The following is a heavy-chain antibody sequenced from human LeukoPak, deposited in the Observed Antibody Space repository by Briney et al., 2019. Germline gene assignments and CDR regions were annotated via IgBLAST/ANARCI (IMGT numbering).Heavy chain of an antibody. D-gene: IGHD6-13*01. V-gene: IGHV1-8*01. CDR2: MNPNSGNT. Sequence: ASVKVSCEASGYTFTSYDINWVRQATGQGLEWMGWMNPNSGNTGYAQKFQGRVTMTRNTSISTAYMELSSLRSEDTAVYYCARVGSSSWYSRFDPWGQGTLVTVSS. CDR1: GYTFTSYD. J-gene: IGHJ5*02. CDR3: ARVGSSSWYSRFDP.